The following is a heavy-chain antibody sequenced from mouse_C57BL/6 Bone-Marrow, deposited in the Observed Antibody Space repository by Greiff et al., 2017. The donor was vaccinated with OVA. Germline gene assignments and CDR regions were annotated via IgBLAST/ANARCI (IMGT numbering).Heavy chain of an antibody. CDR2: IDPSDGYT. Sequence: VQLQQPGAELVKPGASVKLSCKASGYTFTSYWMQWVKQRPGQGLEWIGEIDPSDGYTNYNQKFKGKATLTVDTYSSTAYMQTSSLTSEDSAVYYCAGMVITGRRYYDYWGQGTTPTVSS. D-gene: IGHD2-13*01. V-gene: IGHV1-50*01. CDR3: AGMVITGRRYYDY. CDR1: GYTFTSYW. J-gene: IGHJ2*01.